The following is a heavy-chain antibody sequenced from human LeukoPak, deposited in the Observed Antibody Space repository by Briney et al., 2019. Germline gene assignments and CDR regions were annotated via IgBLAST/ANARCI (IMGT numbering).Heavy chain of an antibody. CDR3: ARGGSYYLTDAFDI. D-gene: IGHD1-26*01. Sequence: SETLSLTCTVSGGSISGYYWSWIRQPAGKGLEWIGRIYTSGSTNYNPSLKSRVTMSVDTSKNQFSLKLSSVTAADTAVYYCARGGSYYLTDAFDIWGQGTMVTVSS. CDR1: GGSISGYY. V-gene: IGHV4-4*07. CDR2: IYTSGST. J-gene: IGHJ3*02.